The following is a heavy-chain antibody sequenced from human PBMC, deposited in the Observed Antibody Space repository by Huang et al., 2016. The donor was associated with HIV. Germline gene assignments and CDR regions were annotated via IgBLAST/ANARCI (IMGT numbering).Heavy chain of an antibody. Sequence: EVQLVESGGGLIQPGGSLRLSCAASGFTVSRNYRGWVGQAPGKGLEWVSVIYSDDSTYFADSVKGRFTISRDNSKNTLYLQMNSLRAEDTAVYYCAAQWELRGGVDFWGQGTLVTVSS. V-gene: IGHV3-53*01. D-gene: IGHD1-26*01. J-gene: IGHJ4*02. CDR2: IYSDDST. CDR3: AAQWELRGGVDF. CDR1: GFTVSRNY.